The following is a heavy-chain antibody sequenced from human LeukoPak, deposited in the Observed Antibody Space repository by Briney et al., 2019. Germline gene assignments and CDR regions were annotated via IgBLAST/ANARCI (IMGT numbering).Heavy chain of an antibody. Sequence: SETLSLTCTVSGGSISSYYWSWIRQPPGKGLEWIGYIYYSGSTNYNPSLKSRVTISVDTSKNQFSLKLSSVTAADTAVYYCARQKEDYDSSGYYFDLNAFDIWGQGTMVTVSS. CDR2: IYYSGST. CDR3: ARQKEDYDSSGYYFDLNAFDI. D-gene: IGHD3-22*01. V-gene: IGHV4-59*08. CDR1: GGSISSYY. J-gene: IGHJ3*02.